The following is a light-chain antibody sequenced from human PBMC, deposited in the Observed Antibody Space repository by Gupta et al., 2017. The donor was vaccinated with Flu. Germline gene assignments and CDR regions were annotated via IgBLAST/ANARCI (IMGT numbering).Light chain of an antibody. CDR1: QDVSNH. CDR3: QQYDSLPT. J-gene: IGKJ1*01. Sequence: ESQDVSNHLNWYQQKPGKAPKLLIYDASNLETGVPSRFSGSRSGTDFSFTITSLQAEDIGTYYCQQYDSLPTFGHGTKVEIK. CDR2: DAS. V-gene: IGKV1-33*01.